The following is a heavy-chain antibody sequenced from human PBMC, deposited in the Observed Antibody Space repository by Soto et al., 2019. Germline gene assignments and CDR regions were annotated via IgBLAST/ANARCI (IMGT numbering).Heavy chain of an antibody. J-gene: IGHJ4*02. CDR1: GYTFTSYA. CDR3: ARDRLAGLNDY. V-gene: IGHV1-3*01. Sequence: GASVKVSCKASGYTFTSYAMHWVRQAPGQRLEWMGWINAGNGNTKYSQKFQGRVTITRDTSASTAHMELSSLRSEDTAVYYCARDRLAGLNDYWGQGTLVTVSS. D-gene: IGHD6-19*01. CDR2: INAGNGNT.